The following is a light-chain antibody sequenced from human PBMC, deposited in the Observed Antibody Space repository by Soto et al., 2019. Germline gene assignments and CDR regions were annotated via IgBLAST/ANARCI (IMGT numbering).Light chain of an antibody. V-gene: IGLV2-14*01. Sequence: QSALTQPASVSGSPGQSIAISCTGTSSDIGAYNYVSWYQQHPGKAPKLLLSEVSNRPSGVSDRFSGSKSGNTASLTISGLQAEDGADYYCSSFTRAYTVVFGTGTKVTVL. CDR3: SSFTRAYTVV. CDR2: EVS. CDR1: SSDIGAYNY. J-gene: IGLJ1*01.